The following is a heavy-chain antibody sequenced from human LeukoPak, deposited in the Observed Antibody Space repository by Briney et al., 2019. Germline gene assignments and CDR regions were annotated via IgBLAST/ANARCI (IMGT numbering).Heavy chain of an antibody. J-gene: IGHJ5*02. CDR2: IIPIFGTA. Sequence: SVKVSCKASGGTFSSYAISWVRQAPGQGLEWMGGIIPIFGTANYAQKFQGRVTITTDESTSTAYVELSSLRSEDTAVYYCANRDGYNFWFDPWGQGTLVTVSS. D-gene: IGHD5-24*01. CDR3: ANRDGYNFWFDP. CDR1: GGTFSSYA. V-gene: IGHV1-69*05.